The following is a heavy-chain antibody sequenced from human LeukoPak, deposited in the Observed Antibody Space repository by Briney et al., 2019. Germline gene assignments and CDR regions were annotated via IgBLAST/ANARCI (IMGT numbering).Heavy chain of an antibody. J-gene: IGHJ6*03. CDR3: ARNSGDYYTYYRYYMDV. V-gene: IGHV3-48*01. CDR2: ISSSSSTI. Sequence: PGGSLRLSCAASGFTFSSYSMNWVRQAPGKGLEWVSYISSSSSTIYYADSVKSRFTISRDNAKNSLYLPMNSLRAQDTAVCYCARNSGDYYTYYRYYMDVWGKRTTVTVSS. D-gene: IGHD1-26*01. CDR1: GFTFSSYS.